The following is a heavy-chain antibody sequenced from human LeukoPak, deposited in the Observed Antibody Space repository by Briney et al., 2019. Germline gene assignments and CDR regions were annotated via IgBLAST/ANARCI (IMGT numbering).Heavy chain of an antibody. D-gene: IGHD3-3*01. Sequence: GGSLRLSCAASGFTFSSYGMHWVRQAPGKGLEWVAFIRYDGSNKYYADSVKGRFTISRDNSKNTLYLQMQSLRPEDTAVYYCTRPALEWLLYDAFDIWGQGTMVTVSS. CDR2: IRYDGSNK. CDR3: TRPALEWLLYDAFDI. V-gene: IGHV3-30*02. CDR1: GFTFSSYG. J-gene: IGHJ3*02.